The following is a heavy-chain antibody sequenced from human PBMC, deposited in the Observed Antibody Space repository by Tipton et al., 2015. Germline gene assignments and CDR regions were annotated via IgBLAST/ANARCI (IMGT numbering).Heavy chain of an antibody. CDR1: GGSFSDYY. CDR3: ARDLEHGMDV. V-gene: IGHV4-59*01. CDR2: IYYSGST. J-gene: IGHJ6*02. Sequence: TLSLTCTVSGGSFSDYYWSWIRQSPGEGLEWIGYIYYSGSTNYNPSLRSRVTISADTSKNQFSLRLSSVTAADTAVYFCARDLEHGMDVWGQGTTVTVSS.